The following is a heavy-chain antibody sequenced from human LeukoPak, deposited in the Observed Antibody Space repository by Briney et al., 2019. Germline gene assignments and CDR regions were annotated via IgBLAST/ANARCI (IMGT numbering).Heavy chain of an antibody. V-gene: IGHV3-74*01. CDR3: ARGDYYDSSLY. CDR2: INSDGSST. J-gene: IGHJ4*02. Sequence: PGGSLTLSCAASGFTFSSYWMHWVRHPPGKGLVWVSRINSDGSSTSYAHSVNGRFTISRDNAKNTLYLQMNSLRAEDTAVYYCARGDYYDSSLYWGQGTLVTVSS. D-gene: IGHD3-22*01. CDR1: GFTFSSYW.